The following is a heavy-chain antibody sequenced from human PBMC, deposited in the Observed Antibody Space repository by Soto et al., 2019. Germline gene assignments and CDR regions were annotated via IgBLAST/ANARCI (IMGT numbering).Heavy chain of an antibody. D-gene: IGHD5-18*01. V-gene: IGHV5-10-1*01. CDR2: IDPSDSYT. Sequence: PGESLKISCKGSGYSFTSYWISWVRQMPGKGLEWMGRIDPSDSYTNYSPSFQGHVTISADKSISTAYLQWSSLKASDTAMYYCARTSMQSRGYSYGHGGMDGCGQGTTVTVSS. CDR3: ARTSMQSRGYSYGHGGMDG. CDR1: GYSFTSYW. J-gene: IGHJ6*02.